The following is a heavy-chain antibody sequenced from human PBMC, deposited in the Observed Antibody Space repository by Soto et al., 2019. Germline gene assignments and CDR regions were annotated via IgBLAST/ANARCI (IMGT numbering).Heavy chain of an antibody. CDR3: GGKNYDSSGYFDY. J-gene: IGHJ4*02. D-gene: IGHD3-22*01. V-gene: IGHV4-59*01. CDR2: MYYSGST. CDR1: GGSISSYY. Sequence: SETLSLTCTVSGGSISSYYWSWIRQPPGKGLEWIGYMYYSGSTNYNPSLKSRVTISVDTSKNQFSLKLSSVTAADTAVYYCGGKNYDSSGYFDYWGQGALVTVSS.